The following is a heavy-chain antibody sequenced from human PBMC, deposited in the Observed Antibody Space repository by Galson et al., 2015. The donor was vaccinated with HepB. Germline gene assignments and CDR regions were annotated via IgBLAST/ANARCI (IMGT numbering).Heavy chain of an antibody. CDR1: GGSFSGYY. D-gene: IGHD5-12*01. Sequence: ETLSLTCAVYGGSFSGYYFTWIRQAPGKGLQWIGEISPSGSTDYNQSLKSRVSMSVDTSKNQFSLKLSSVTAADTALYYCARGGASRYSSWGQGTLVTVSS. CDR2: ISPSGST. V-gene: IGHV4-34*01. CDR3: ARGGASRYSS. J-gene: IGHJ5*02.